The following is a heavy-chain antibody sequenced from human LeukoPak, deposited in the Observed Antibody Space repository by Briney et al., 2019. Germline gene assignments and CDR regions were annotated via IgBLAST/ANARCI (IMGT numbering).Heavy chain of an antibody. V-gene: IGHV3-23*01. CDR1: GFTFSTYT. Sequence: QPGGSLTLSCVASGFTFSTYTMNWIRQAPGKGLEWVSGSIGSGGSAFYADSVKGRFSISRDTSKNTLFLHMNNLRAGDTAVYYCARSPHYSSSWYHYWGQGTLVTVSS. J-gene: IGHJ4*02. CDR2: SIGSGGSA. D-gene: IGHD6-13*01. CDR3: ARSPHYSSSWYHY.